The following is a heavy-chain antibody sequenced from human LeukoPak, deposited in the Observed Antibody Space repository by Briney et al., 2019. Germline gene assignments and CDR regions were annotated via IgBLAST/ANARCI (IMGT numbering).Heavy chain of an antibody. CDR3: ATGIAAASIYFFDY. CDR2: IYYSGST. D-gene: IGHD6-13*01. J-gene: IGHJ4*02. Sequence: SETLSLTCTVSGGSTSSNSFYWGWIRQPPGKGLEWIGSIYYSGSTYYNPSLKSRVTISVDTSKNQFSLKLSSVTAADTAIYYCATGIAAASIYFFDYWGQGTLVTVSS. CDR1: GGSTSSNSFY. V-gene: IGHV4-39*01.